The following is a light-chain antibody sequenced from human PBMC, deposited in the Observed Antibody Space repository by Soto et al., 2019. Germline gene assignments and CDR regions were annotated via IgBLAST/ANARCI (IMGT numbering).Light chain of an antibody. J-gene: IGLJ2*01. CDR3: SSYTSSSTLEV. V-gene: IGLV2-14*01. CDR1: SIDGGGYNY. CDR2: DVS. Sequence: QSVLTQPASVSGSPGQSITISCTGTSIDGGGYNYVSWYQQHPGKAPKLMIYDVSNRPSGVSNRFSGSKSGNTASLTISGLQAEDEADYYCSSYTSSSTLEVFGGGTKLTVL.